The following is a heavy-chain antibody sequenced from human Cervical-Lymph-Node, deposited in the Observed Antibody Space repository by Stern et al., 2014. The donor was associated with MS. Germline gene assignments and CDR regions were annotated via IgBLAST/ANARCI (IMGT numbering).Heavy chain of an antibody. CDR1: GASITSYS. CDR2: IDYSGTT. V-gene: IGHV4-59*01. J-gene: IGHJ5*02. CDR3: ARATDL. Sequence: QVQLQESGPGLLRPSETLSLTCTVSGASITSYSWSWIRQPPGKGLEWIGYIDYSGTTNYNPSLKGRVAISIDTSKTQFSLRLRSVTAADTAVYYCARATDLWGQGTLVTVSS.